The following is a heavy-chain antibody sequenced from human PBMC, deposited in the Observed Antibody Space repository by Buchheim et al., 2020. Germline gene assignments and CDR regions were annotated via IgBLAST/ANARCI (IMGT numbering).Heavy chain of an antibody. CDR2: INPNRGGA. CDR3: ARDLGYCSSTSCYTDENWFDP. J-gene: IGHJ5*02. CDR1: GDTFTGYY. Sequence: QVQLVQSGAEVKKPGSSVKVSCKASGDTFTGYYMRWVRQAPGQGLEWMGWINPNRGGANYAQKFQGRVTITRDTSISTAYMELSRLRSDDTAVDYCARDLGYCSSTSCYTDENWFDPWGQGTL. D-gene: IGHD2-2*02. V-gene: IGHV1-2*02.